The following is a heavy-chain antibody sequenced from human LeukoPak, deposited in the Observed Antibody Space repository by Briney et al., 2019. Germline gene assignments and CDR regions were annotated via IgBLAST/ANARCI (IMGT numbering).Heavy chain of an antibody. J-gene: IGHJ4*02. V-gene: IGHV4-39*01. Sequence: SETLSLTCTVSGGSISSSSYYWGWIRQPPGKGLEWIASIYYSGSTYYSPSLKSRVTISVDTSKNQFSLKLSSVIAADTAVYYCARHLAAAGNYLFDCWGQGTLVTVSS. CDR2: IYYSGST. CDR1: GGSISSSSYY. CDR3: ARHLAAAGNYLFDC. D-gene: IGHD6-13*01.